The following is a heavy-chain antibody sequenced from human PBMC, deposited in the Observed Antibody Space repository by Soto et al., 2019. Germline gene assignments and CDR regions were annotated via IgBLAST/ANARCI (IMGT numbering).Heavy chain of an antibody. D-gene: IGHD6-13*01. V-gene: IGHV1-69*01. J-gene: IGHJ6*02. Sequence: QVQLVQSGAEVKKPGSSVKVSCKASGGTFSSYAISWVRQAPGQGLEWMGGIIPTFGTANYAQKFQGRVTITADESTSTAYMGLIRLRAEDTTVYYCACPYSSSWYRPYYYCGMDVWGQGTTVTVSS. CDR2: IIPTFGTA. CDR3: ACPYSSSWYRPYYYCGMDV. CDR1: GGTFSSYA.